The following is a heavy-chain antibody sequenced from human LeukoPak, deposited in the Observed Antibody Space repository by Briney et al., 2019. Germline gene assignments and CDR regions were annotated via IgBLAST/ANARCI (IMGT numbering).Heavy chain of an antibody. Sequence: SQTLSLTCAISGDSVSSNSAAWNWIRQSPSRGREWRGRTYYSSKWYNDYAVGVKSRITTSPDASKNQFSLQLNSVTPEDTAVYYCARAGGNSWYFDYWGQGTLVTVSS. V-gene: IGHV6-1*01. CDR3: ARAGGNSWYFDY. J-gene: IGHJ4*02. CDR1: GDSVSSNSAA. CDR2: TYYSSKWYN. D-gene: IGHD2-2*01.